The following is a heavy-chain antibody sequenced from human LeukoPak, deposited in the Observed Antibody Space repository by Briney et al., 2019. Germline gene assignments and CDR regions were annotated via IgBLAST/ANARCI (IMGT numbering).Heavy chain of an antibody. CDR1: GYTFSAHH. CDR3: SGRYGPGPV. V-gene: IGHV1-2*02. J-gene: IGHJ4*02. Sequence: ASVKVSCKASGYTFSAHHRHWVRQAPGQGLEWMGWIVPYGRGTKYAQKFQGRMTLTVYTSNTTAYMELHGSTSDDTAVYYCSGRYGPGPVWGQGTLITASS. D-gene: IGHD3-10*01. CDR2: IVPYGRGT.